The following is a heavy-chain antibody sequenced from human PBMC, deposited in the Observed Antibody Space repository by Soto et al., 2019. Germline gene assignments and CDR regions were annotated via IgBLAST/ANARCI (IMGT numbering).Heavy chain of an antibody. Sequence: GASVKVSCKASGFTFTSSAVQWVRQARGQRLEWIGWIVVGSGNTNYAQKFQERVTITRDMSTSTAYMELSSLRSEDTAVYYCAERSGGRPERIDYCGQGTLVTGSS. CDR1: GFTFTSSA. D-gene: IGHD2-15*01. V-gene: IGHV1-58*01. CDR2: IVVGSGNT. J-gene: IGHJ4*02. CDR3: AERSGGRPERIDY.